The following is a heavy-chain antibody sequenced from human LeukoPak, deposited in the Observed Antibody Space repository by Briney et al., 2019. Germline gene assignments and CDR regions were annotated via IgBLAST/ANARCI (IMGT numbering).Heavy chain of an antibody. CDR3: NQYYFDSRGSLFDC. Sequence: GGSLRLSCAASGFTFSSYWMSWVRQAPGKGLEWVAHIKIDGSEKNYVDSVKGRFTISRDNAKNSLYLQMNSLRAEDTAVYYCNQYYFDSRGSLFDCWGQGTLVTVSS. CDR2: IKIDGSEK. V-gene: IGHV3-7*01. D-gene: IGHD3-22*01. CDR1: GFTFSSYW. J-gene: IGHJ4*02.